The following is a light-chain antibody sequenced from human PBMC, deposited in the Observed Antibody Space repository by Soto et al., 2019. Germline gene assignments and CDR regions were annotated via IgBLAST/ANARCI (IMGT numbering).Light chain of an antibody. CDR2: AAS. J-gene: IGKJ4*01. CDR1: QSISTY. V-gene: IGKV1-39*01. Sequence: DIQMTQSPSTLSASVGDRVTITCRASQSISTYLAWYQQKPGKAPNLLIYAASSLQSGVPSRFSGSGSGTDFTLTISSLQPEDFATYYCQQSYSTPLTFGGGTKVDI. CDR3: QQSYSTPLT.